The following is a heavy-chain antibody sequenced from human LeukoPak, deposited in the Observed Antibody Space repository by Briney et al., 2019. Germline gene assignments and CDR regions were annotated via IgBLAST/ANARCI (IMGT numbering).Heavy chain of an antibody. CDR1: GYSISSGYY. CDR2: IYHSGST. D-gene: IGHD2-15*01. Sequence: PSETLSLTCTVSGYSISSGYYWGWIRQPPGKGLEWIGSIYHSGSTYYNPSLKSRVTISVDTSKNQSSLKLSSVTAADTAVYYCARGPVVVVADAFDIWGQGTMVTVSS. J-gene: IGHJ3*02. V-gene: IGHV4-38-2*02. CDR3: ARGPVVVVADAFDI.